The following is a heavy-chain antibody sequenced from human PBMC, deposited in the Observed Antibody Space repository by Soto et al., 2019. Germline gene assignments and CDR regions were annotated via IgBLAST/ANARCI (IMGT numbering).Heavy chain of an antibody. D-gene: IGHD7-27*01. CDR2: ISYDENNK. CDR1: GFTFSSDG. J-gene: IGHJ4*02. CDR3: AKVLTGDLDY. Sequence: QVQLVESGGGVVQPGRSLRLSCAASGFTFSSDGMNWVGQAPGKGLAWVAVISYDENNKYYADSLKGRFTIYRDNSKNTLYLQMNSLRAEDTAVYYCAKVLTGDLDYSGQGTLVTVSS. V-gene: IGHV3-30*18.